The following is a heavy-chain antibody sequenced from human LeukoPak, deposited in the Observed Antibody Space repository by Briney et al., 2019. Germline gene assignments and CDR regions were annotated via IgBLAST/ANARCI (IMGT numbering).Heavy chain of an antibody. V-gene: IGHV3-30*03. J-gene: IGHJ6*02. CDR3: ARAPYSSGWSFPNYYYYYGMDV. Sequence: GGSLRLSCAASEFTFSSYSMNWVRQAPGKGLEWVAVISYDGSNKYYADSVKGRFTISRDNSKNTLYLQMNSLRAEDTAVYYCARAPYSSGWSFPNYYYYYGMDVWGQGTTVTVSS. CDR2: ISYDGSNK. D-gene: IGHD6-19*01. CDR1: EFTFSSYS.